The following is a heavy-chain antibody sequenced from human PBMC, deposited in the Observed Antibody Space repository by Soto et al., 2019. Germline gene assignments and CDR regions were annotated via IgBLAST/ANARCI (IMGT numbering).Heavy chain of an antibody. J-gene: IGHJ4*02. CDR1: GYTFTGYY. Sequence: ASVKVSCKASGYTFTGYYMHWVRQAPGQGLEWMGWINPNSGGTNYAQKFQGRVTMTRDTSISTAYMELSSLRSEGTAVYYCASTSQSVVITARYFDYWGQGTLVTVSS. D-gene: IGHD3-22*01. V-gene: IGHV1-2*02. CDR2: INPNSGGT. CDR3: ASTSQSVVITARYFDY.